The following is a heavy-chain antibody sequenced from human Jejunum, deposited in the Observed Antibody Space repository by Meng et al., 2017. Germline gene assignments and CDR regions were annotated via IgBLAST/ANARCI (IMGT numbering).Heavy chain of an antibody. Sequence: QVQLVQSGAEVQKTGSWVKVSCKTSEGTFNSDAVSWVRQAPGQGLEWMGRITPIFGTTIYAQKFQGRVTITTDESTSTVYMELSNLRFEDTAVYYCAREYSSYPDYWGQGTLVTVSS. CDR2: ITPIFGTT. J-gene: IGHJ4*02. D-gene: IGHD6-6*01. CDR3: AREYSSYPDY. V-gene: IGHV1-69*05. CDR1: EGTFNSDA.